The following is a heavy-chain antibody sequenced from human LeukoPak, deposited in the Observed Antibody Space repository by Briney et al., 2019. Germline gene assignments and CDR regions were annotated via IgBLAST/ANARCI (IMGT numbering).Heavy chain of an antibody. J-gene: IGHJ5*02. CDR1: GGSISSYY. V-gene: IGHV4-59*01. CDR2: IYYSGST. CDR3: ARGPGGYFDPFDP. D-gene: IGHD3-9*01. Sequence: PSVTLSLTCTVSGGSISSYYWSWIRQPPGKGLEWIGYIYYSGSTNYNPSLKSRVTISVDTSKNQFSLKLSSVTAADTAVYYCARGPGGYFDPFDPWGQGTLVTVSS.